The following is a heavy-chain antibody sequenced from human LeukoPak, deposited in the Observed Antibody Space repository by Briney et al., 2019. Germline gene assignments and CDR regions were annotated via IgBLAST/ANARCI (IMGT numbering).Heavy chain of an antibody. CDR2: IYYDGSNI. CDR1: XFTFTTYV. CDR3: ARDWKTNSFDY. Sequence: GGSLRLSCAASXFTFTTYVMHWVRQAPGKRLEWVAFIYYDGSNIYYADYVKGRFTISRDISKNTLYLQMDSLRAEDTAIYYCARDWKTNSFDYWGQGTLVTVSS. V-gene: IGHV3-33*01. J-gene: IGHJ4*02. D-gene: IGHD1-1*01.